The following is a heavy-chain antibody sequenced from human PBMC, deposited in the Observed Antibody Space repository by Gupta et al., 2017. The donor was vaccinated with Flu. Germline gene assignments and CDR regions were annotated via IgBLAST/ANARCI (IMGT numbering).Heavy chain of an antibody. Sequence: VCQDPGKGQESVCTISGGGGGTYYADSVKGRFTISRDNSKTTLYLQMNSLRVKDTALYYCAKTRSTMDIHDYWGQGTLVTVSS. V-gene: IGHV3-23*01. CDR2: ISGGGGGT. D-gene: IGHD3-10*01. J-gene: IGHJ4*02. CDR3: AKTRSTMDIHDY.